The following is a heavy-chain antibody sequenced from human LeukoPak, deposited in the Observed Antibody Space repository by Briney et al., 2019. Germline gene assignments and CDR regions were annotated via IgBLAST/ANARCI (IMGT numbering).Heavy chain of an antibody. V-gene: IGHV1-69*13. CDR1: GGTFSSYA. CDR2: IIPIFGTA. Sequence: SVKVSCKASGGTFSSYAISWVRQAPGQGLEWMGGIIPIFGTANYAQKFQGRVTITADESTSTAYMELSSLRSEDTAVYYCARAGPSGSGDYAYWGQGTLVTVSS. D-gene: IGHD4-17*01. J-gene: IGHJ4*02. CDR3: ARAGPSGSGDYAY.